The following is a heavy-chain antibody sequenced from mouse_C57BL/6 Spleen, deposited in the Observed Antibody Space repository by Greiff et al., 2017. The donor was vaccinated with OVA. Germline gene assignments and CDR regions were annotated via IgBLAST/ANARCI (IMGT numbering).Heavy chain of an antibody. J-gene: IGHJ3*01. CDR2: IRLKSDNYAT. CDR1: GFTFSNYW. V-gene: IGHV6-3*01. Sequence: EVQRVESGGGLVQPGGSMKLSCVASGFTFSNYWMNWVRQSPEKGLEWVAQIRLKSDNYATHYAESVKGRFTISRDDSKSSVYLQMNNLRAEDTGIYYCTGGLRCRAWFAYRGQGTLVTVSA. CDR3: TGGLRCRAWFAY. D-gene: IGHD1-1*01.